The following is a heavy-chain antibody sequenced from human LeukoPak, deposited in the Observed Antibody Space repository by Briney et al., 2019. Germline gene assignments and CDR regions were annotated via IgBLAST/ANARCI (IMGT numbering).Heavy chain of an antibody. V-gene: IGHV1-2*02. Sequence: ASVKVSCKASGYRFTSYSMHWVRQATGQGLEWMGWINPHSGGTNYAQKFQGRVTMTRDTSISTAYMELSRLTSDDTALYYCATVWGSRHPDYWGQGTLVTVSS. D-gene: IGHD7-27*01. CDR3: ATVWGSRHPDY. CDR1: GYRFTSYS. J-gene: IGHJ4*02. CDR2: INPHSGGT.